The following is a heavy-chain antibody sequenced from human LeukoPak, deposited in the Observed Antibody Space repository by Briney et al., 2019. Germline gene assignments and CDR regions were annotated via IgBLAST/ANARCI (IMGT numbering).Heavy chain of an antibody. CDR3: ARQGYTASHYFLDY. J-gene: IGHJ4*02. CDR2: IYTTGIA. CDR1: SGTINIYY. D-gene: IGHD3-16*02. Sequence: SETLSLTCTVSSGTINIYYWAWGRQPAGRGLEWIGRIYTTGIANYNPSLQSRLTMSVDTSNKQFSLNLRSVTAADTAIYYCARQGYTASHYFLDYWSQGTLVTVSS. V-gene: IGHV4-4*07.